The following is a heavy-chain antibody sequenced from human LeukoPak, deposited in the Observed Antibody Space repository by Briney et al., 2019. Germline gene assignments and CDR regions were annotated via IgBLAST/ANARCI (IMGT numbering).Heavy chain of an antibody. J-gene: IGHJ4*02. Sequence: GASVTVSCKVSGYILIELSMHWVRQAPGKGLEWMGGFDPEDDERIYAQKFQGRVTMTEDTSTDTAYMELSSLRSEDTAVYYCATELRSGYFDYWGQGTLVTVSS. CDR1: GYILIELS. CDR2: FDPEDDER. V-gene: IGHV1-24*01. CDR3: ATELRSGYFDY. D-gene: IGHD3-22*01.